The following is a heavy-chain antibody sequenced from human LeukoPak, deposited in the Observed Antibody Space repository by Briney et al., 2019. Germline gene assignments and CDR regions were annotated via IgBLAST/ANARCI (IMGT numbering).Heavy chain of an antibody. J-gene: IGHJ4*02. Sequence: PSETLSLTCAVYGGSFSGYYWSWIRQPPGKGLEWIGEINHSGSTNYNPSLKSQVTISVDTSKNQFSLKLSSVTAADTAVYYCARVPLRFLEPFDYWGQGTLVTVSS. CDR2: INHSGST. CDR1: GGSFSGYY. CDR3: ARVPLRFLEPFDY. D-gene: IGHD3-3*01. V-gene: IGHV4-34*01.